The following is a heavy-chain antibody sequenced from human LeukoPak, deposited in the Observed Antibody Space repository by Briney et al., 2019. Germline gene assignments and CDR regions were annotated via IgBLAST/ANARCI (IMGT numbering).Heavy chain of an antibody. CDR3: ARDPYSGSSYEGNAYDY. V-gene: IGHV1-18*01. D-gene: IGHD1-26*01. CDR2: ISAYNGNT. CDR1: GYTFTSYG. Sequence: ASVKVSCKASGYTFTSYGISWVRQAPGQGLEWMGWISAYNGNTNYAQKLQGRVTMTTDTSTTTAYMELRSLRSDDTAVYYCARDPYSGSSYEGNAYDYWGQGTLVTVSS. J-gene: IGHJ4*02.